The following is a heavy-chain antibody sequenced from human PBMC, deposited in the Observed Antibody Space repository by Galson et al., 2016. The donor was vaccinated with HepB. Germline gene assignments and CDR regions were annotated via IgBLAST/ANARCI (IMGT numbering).Heavy chain of an antibody. Sequence: ETLSLTCAVYGGSFSGNYWSWIRQPPGKGLEWIGEIDHSGSTNYNPSLKSRVTISVDTSKNQLSLKLSSVTAVDTAVYFCAREKEYYYDRSGYSYYYYYMDVGGKGTQVTVSS. V-gene: IGHV4-34*01. D-gene: IGHD3-22*01. CDR2: IDHSGST. J-gene: IGHJ6*03. CDR3: AREKEYYYDRSGYSYYYYYMDV. CDR1: GGSFSGNY.